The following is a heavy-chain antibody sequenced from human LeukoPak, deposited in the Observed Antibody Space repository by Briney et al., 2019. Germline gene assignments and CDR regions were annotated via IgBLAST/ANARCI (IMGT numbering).Heavy chain of an antibody. Sequence: GEPLKISCKASGYSFSTQWIAWVRQMPGKGLEWMGAVYPGDADTKYSPSFQGQVTISADRSTGTAYLQWSSLKASDTAIYYCARVTVSVPGDCLDYWGQGTLVTVSS. J-gene: IGHJ4*02. CDR3: ARVTVSVPGDCLDY. CDR1: GYSFSTQW. CDR2: VYPGDADT. V-gene: IGHV5-51*01. D-gene: IGHD2-21*02.